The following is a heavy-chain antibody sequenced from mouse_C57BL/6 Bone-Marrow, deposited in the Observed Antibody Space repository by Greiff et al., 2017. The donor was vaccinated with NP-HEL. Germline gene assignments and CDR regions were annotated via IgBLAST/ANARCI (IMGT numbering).Heavy chain of an antibody. J-gene: IGHJ2*01. CDR1: GFTFSSYG. Sequence: EVQVVESGGDLVKPGGSLKLSCAASGFTFSSYGMSWVRQTPDKRLEWVATISSGGGYTYYPDSVKGRFTISRDNAKNTLYLQMSSLKSEDTAMYYCARKLRGYCDYWGQGTTLTVSS. CDR3: ARKLRGYCDY. V-gene: IGHV5-6*01. D-gene: IGHD2-3*01. CDR2: ISSGGGYT.